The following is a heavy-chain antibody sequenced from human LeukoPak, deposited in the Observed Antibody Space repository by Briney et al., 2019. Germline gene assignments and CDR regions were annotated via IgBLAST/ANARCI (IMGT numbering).Heavy chain of an antibody. Sequence: KPSETLSLTCTVSGGSISTYYWSWIRQPPGKGLEWIGYIYHTGSTKYNPSLKSRVTISVDTSKNQFSLKLSSVTAADTAVYYCARAPGEIRYFDYWGQGTLVPVSS. D-gene: IGHD3-10*01. J-gene: IGHJ4*02. CDR3: ARAPGEIRYFDY. V-gene: IGHV4-59*01. CDR2: IYHTGST. CDR1: GGSISTYY.